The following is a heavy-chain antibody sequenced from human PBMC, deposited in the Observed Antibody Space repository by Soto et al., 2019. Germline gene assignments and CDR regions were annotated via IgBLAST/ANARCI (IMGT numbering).Heavy chain of an antibody. Sequence: GGSLRLSCAASGFTFSSYAMSWVRQAPGKGLEWVSAISGSGGSTYYADSVKGRFTISRDNSKNTLYLQMNSLRAEDTAVYYCAKDDTYYDFWSGQNNWFDPWGQGTLVTVSS. CDR2: ISGSGGST. CDR3: AKDDTYYDFWSGQNNWFDP. J-gene: IGHJ5*02. CDR1: GFTFSSYA. V-gene: IGHV3-23*01. D-gene: IGHD3-3*01.